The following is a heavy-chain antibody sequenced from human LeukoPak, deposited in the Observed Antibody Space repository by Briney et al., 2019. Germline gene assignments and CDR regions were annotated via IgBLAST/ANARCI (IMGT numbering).Heavy chain of an antibody. Sequence: LXLTCAVSGYSISSGYYWGWIRPPPGKGLEWIGSIYHSGSTYYNPSLKSRVTISVDTSKNQFSLKLSSVTAADTAVYYCARDYGDLSDAFDIWGQGTMVTVSS. CDR3: ARDYGDLSDAFDI. CDR1: GYSISSGYY. CDR2: IYHSGST. J-gene: IGHJ3*02. V-gene: IGHV4-38-2*02. D-gene: IGHD4-17*01.